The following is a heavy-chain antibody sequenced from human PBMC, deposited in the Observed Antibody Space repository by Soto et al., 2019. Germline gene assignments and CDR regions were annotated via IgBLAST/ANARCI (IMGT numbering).Heavy chain of an antibody. CDR2: INHSGST. Sequence: SETLSLTCTVSGGSISSSSYYWSWIRQPPGKGLEWIGEINHSGSTNYNPSLKSRVTISVDTSKNQFSLKLSSVTAADTAVYYCARGQKYSGYDFDYWGQGTLVTV. CDR1: GGSISSSSYY. CDR3: ARGQKYSGYDFDY. D-gene: IGHD5-12*01. J-gene: IGHJ4*02. V-gene: IGHV4-39*07.